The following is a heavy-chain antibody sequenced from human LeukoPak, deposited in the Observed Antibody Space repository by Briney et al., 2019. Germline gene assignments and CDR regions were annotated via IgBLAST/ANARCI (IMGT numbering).Heavy chain of an antibody. CDR3: ARSQSSGWYWNFDY. V-gene: IGHV4-59*01. J-gene: IGHJ4*02. CDR1: GGSISSYY. D-gene: IGHD6-19*01. Sequence: SETLSLTCTVSGGSISSYYWSWIRQPPGKGLEWIGYIYYSGSTNYNPSLESRVTISVDTSKNQFSLKLSSVTAADTAVYYCARSQSSGWYWNFDYWGQGTLVTVSS. CDR2: IYYSGST.